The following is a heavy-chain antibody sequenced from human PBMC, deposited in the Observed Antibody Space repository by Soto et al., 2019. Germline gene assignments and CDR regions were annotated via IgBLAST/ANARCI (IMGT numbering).Heavy chain of an antibody. D-gene: IGHD1-20*01. CDR3: AKDRGITDDDGYFDY. Sequence: QVQLVESGGGVVQPGRSLRLSCAASGFTFSSYGMHWVRQAPGKGLEWVAVISYDGSNKYYADSVKGRFTISRDNSKNTLYLQMNSLRAEDTAVYYCAKDRGITDDDGYFDYWGQGTLVTVSS. CDR1: GFTFSSYG. V-gene: IGHV3-30*18. CDR2: ISYDGSNK. J-gene: IGHJ4*02.